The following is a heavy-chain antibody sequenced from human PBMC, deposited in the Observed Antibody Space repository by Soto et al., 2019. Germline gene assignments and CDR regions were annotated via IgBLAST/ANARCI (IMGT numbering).Heavy chain of an antibody. CDR2: IIPMFGIA. D-gene: IGHD2-21*01. V-gene: IGHV1-69*02. CDR3: XXXXXXXXXXXXAISTMDV. Sequence: QVQLVQSGAEVKKPGSSVKVSCKGSVGTFNRYTITWVRQAPGQGLEWMGRIIPMFGIASYAQNFQGRVTXXAXXXXXXXXXXXXXXXXXXXXXXXXXXXXXXXXXXXXAISTMDVWGQGTTVTVSS. J-gene: IGHJ6*02. CDR1: VGTFNRYT.